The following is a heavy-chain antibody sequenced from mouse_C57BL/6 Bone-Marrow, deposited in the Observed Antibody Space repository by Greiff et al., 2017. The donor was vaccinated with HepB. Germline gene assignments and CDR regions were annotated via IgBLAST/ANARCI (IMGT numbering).Heavy chain of an antibody. CDR3: ARISLYGSSDVGY. CDR1: GFNIKNTY. D-gene: IGHD1-1*01. CDR2: IDPANGNT. Sequence: VQLQQSVAELVRPGASVKLSCTASGFNIKNTYMHWVKQRPEHGLEWIGRIDPANGNTKYAPKFQGKATITAETSSHTAYLQLSSLTSEDTAIYYCARISLYGSSDVGYWGQGTTLTVSS. V-gene: IGHV14-3*01. J-gene: IGHJ2*01.